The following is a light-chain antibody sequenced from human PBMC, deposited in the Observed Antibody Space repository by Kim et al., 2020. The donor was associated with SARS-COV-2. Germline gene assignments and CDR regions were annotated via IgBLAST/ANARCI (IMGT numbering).Light chain of an antibody. CDR3: NSRDSSNNHVI. CDR2: DKN. CDR1: SLRSYY. Sequence: SSELTQDPAVSVALGQSVRITCKGDSLRSYYATWYQQKPRQAPVIVIYDKNSRTSGTPDRFSGSSSGNTASLTITGAQAEDEADYYCNSRDSSNNHVIFGGGNQLTVL. V-gene: IGLV3-19*01. J-gene: IGLJ2*01.